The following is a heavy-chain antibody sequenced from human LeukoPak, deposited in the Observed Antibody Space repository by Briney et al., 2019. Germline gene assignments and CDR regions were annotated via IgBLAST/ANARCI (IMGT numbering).Heavy chain of an antibody. Sequence: GGSLRLSCAASGFTFDDYAMHWVRQAPGKGLEWVSGISWNSGSIGYADSVKGRFTISRDNAKNSLYLQMNSLRAEDTALYYCAKGGNSKPFDYWGQGTPVTVSS. D-gene: IGHD4-23*01. V-gene: IGHV3-9*01. CDR2: ISWNSGSI. CDR3: AKGGNSKPFDY. CDR1: GFTFDDYA. J-gene: IGHJ4*02.